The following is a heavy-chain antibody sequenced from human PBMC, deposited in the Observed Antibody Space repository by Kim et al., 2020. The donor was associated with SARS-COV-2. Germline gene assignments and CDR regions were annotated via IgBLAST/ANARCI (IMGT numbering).Heavy chain of an antibody. Sequence: SETLSLTCTVSGGSISSGSYYWSWIRQPAGKGLEWIGRIYTSGSTNYNPSLKSRVTISVDTSKNQFSLKLSSVTAADTAVYYCARGGFGELLYQPYAAFDIWGQGTMVTVSS. J-gene: IGHJ3*02. CDR3: ARGGFGELLYQPYAAFDI. D-gene: IGHD3-10*01. V-gene: IGHV4-61*02. CDR2: IYTSGST. CDR1: GGSISSGSYY.